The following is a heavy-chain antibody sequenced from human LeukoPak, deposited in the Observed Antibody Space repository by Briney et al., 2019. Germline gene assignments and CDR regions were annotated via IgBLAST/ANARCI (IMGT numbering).Heavy chain of an antibody. J-gene: IGHJ4*02. D-gene: IGHD3-22*01. CDR3: ARDADTSSHYSRFDF. Sequence: GGSLRLSCAASGFTFSSYAMHWVRQAPGKGLEWVAVISYDGSNKYYADSVKGRFAISRDNSKNTVYLQMNSLRAEDTAVYYCARDADTSSHYSRFDFWGQGTLVTVSS. CDR2: ISYDGSNK. V-gene: IGHV3-30*09. CDR1: GFTFSSYA.